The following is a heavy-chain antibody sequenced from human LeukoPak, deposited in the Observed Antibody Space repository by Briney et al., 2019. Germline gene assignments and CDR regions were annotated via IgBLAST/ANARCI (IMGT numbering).Heavy chain of an antibody. CDR3: ARVGEVAVAGTTAEYFQH. CDR1: GYTFTSYD. J-gene: IGHJ1*01. CDR2: MNPNSGNT. V-gene: IGHV1-8*01. Sequence: GASVKVSCTASGYTFTSYDINWVRQATGQGLEWMGWMNPNSGNTGYAQKFQGRVTMTRNTSISTAYMELSSLRSEDTAVYYCARVGEVAVAGTTAEYFQHWGQGTLVTVSS. D-gene: IGHD6-19*01.